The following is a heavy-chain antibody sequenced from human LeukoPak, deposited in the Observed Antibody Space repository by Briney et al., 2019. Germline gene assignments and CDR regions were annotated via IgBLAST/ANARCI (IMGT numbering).Heavy chain of an antibody. D-gene: IGHD6-13*01. Sequence: GASVKASCKASGYTFTSYDINWVRQATGQGLEWMGWMNPNSGNTGYAQKFQGRVTMTRNTSISTAYMELSSLRSEDTAVYYCARVQQPYYYYGMDVWGQGTTVTVSS. CDR2: MNPNSGNT. CDR3: ARVQQPYYYYGMDV. J-gene: IGHJ6*02. CDR1: GYTFTSYD. V-gene: IGHV1-8*01.